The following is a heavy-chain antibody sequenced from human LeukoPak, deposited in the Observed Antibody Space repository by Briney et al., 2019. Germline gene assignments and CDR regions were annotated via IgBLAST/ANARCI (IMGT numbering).Heavy chain of an antibody. D-gene: IGHD3-22*01. J-gene: IGHJ1*01. CDR2: ISSSSSYI. V-gene: IGHV3-21*03. CDR1: GFTFSSYS. Sequence: GGSLRLSCAASGFTFSSYSMNWVRQARGKGLEWVSSISSSSSYIYYADSVKGRFTISRDNAKNSLYLQMNSLKTEDTAVYYCTRDTTDSSGYYFEYFQHWGQGTLVTVSS. CDR3: TRDTTDSSGYYFEYFQH.